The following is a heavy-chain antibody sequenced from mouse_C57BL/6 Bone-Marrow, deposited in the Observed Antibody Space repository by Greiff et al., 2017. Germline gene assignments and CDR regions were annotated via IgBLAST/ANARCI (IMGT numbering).Heavy chain of an antibody. J-gene: IGHJ3*01. CDR3: ARRHYGSSYEEFAY. D-gene: IGHD1-1*01. V-gene: IGHV1-20*01. CDR1: GYSFTGYF. CDR2: INPYNGDT. Sequence: VQLKESGPELVKPGDSVKISCKASGYSFTGYFMNWVMQSHGKSLEWIGRINPYNGDTFYNQKFKGKDTLTVDKSSSTAHMELRSLTSEDSAVYDGARRHYGSSYEEFAYWGQGTLVTVSA.